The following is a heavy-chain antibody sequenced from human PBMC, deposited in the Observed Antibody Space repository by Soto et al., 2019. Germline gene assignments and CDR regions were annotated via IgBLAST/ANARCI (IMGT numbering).Heavy chain of an antibody. J-gene: IGHJ4*02. Sequence: QVQLVESGGGLVKPGGSLRLSCAASGFTFSDYYMSWIRQAPGTGLEWVSYIGSSDNIIYYADSVKGRFTISRDNAKNSLYLQMNSLRAEDTAVYYCARDLGYYESSGYFDYWGQGTLVTVSS. CDR1: GFTFSDYY. D-gene: IGHD3-22*01. CDR2: IGSSDNII. CDR3: ARDLGYYESSGYFDY. V-gene: IGHV3-11*01.